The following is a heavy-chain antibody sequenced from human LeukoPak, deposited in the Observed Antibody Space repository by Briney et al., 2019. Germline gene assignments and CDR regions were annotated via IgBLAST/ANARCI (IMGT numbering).Heavy chain of an antibody. Sequence: ISSDGSVTRYTDSVKGRFTISRGNAKNTVDLQMNSLRVEDTAVYYCVRDVTRHMDVWGKGTAVTVSS. CDR3: VRDVTRHMDV. J-gene: IGHJ6*03. V-gene: IGHV3-74*01. D-gene: IGHD4-17*01. CDR2: ISSDGSVT.